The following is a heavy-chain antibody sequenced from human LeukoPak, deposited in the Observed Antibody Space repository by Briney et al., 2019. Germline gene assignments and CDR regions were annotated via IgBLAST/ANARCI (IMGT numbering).Heavy chain of an antibody. V-gene: IGHV4-59*12. CDR3: ARGYYFDY. CDR1: GGSISNYY. CDR2: IYYSGST. J-gene: IGHJ4*02. Sequence: SETLSLTCSVSGGSISNYYWSWIRQPPGKGLEWIGYIYYSGSTYYNPSLKSRISISVDSSKNQFSLKLSSVTAADTAVYYCARGYYFDYWGQGTLVTVSS.